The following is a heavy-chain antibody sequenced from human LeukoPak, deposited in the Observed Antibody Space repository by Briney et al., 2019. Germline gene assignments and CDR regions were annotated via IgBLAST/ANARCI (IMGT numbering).Heavy chain of an antibody. D-gene: IGHD6-13*01. CDR1: GFTFSSYA. J-gene: IGHJ6*02. V-gene: IGHV3-23*01. CDR3: ARFPGIANVFYYGMDV. Sequence: GGSLRLSCAASGFTFSSYAMSWVRQAPGKGLEWVSAISGSGGSTYYAGSVKGRFTISRDNSKNTLYLQMNSLRAEDTAVYYCARFPGIANVFYYGMDVWGQGTTVTVSS. CDR2: ISGSGGST.